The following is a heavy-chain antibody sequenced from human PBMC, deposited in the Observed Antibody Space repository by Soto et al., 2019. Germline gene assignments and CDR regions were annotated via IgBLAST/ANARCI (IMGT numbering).Heavy chain of an antibody. CDR2: INPSCGST. Sequence: ASVKVSCKASGYTFTSYYMHWVRQAPGQGLEWMGIINPSCGSTNYAQKFQGRVTMTTDTSTSTVYMELSSLRSEDTAVYYCARASDYGGNSGAFDIWGQGTMVTVSS. CDR1: GYTFTSYY. D-gene: IGHD4-17*01. J-gene: IGHJ3*02. CDR3: ARASDYGGNSGAFDI. V-gene: IGHV1-46*01.